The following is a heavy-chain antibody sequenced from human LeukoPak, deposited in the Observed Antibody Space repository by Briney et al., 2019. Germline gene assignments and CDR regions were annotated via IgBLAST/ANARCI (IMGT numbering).Heavy chain of an antibody. V-gene: IGHV3-7*01. CDR3: ARDNGVVHGVYYMDV. J-gene: IGHJ6*03. D-gene: IGHD3-3*01. CDR1: GFTFSNYW. CDR2: IKKDGSEK. Sequence: GGSLRLSCAASGFTFSNYWMTWVRQAPGKGLEWVADIKKDGSEKLYVKSVRGRFTISRDNAKMSLFLQMNSLRAEDTAVYYCARDNGVVHGVYYMDVWGKGTAVTVS.